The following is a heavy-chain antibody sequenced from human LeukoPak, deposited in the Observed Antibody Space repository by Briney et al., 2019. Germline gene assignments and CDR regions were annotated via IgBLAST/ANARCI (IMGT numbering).Heavy chain of an antibody. D-gene: IGHD6-6*01. J-gene: IGHJ6*02. CDR3: AGQQLVPYYYYGMDV. CDR2: IYYSGST. CDR1: GGSISSYY. Sequence: PSETLSLTCTVSGGSISSYYWSWIRQPPGKGLEWIAYIYYSGSTNYNPSLKSRVTISVDTSKNQFSLKLSSVTAADTAVYYCAGQQLVPYYYYGMDVWGQGTTVTVSS. V-gene: IGHV4-59*01.